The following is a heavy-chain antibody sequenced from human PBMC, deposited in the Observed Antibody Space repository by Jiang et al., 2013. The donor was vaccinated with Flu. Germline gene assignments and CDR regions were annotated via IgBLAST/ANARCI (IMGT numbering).Heavy chain of an antibody. J-gene: IGHJ4*02. CDR1: GDSDSSYY. Sequence: GSGLVKPSETLSLTCSVSGDSDSSYYLNWIRQPPGKGLEWIGYVSYSIYYSGGTNYNPSFKNRVTISADTAKNQFSLKLSSVTAADTAVYYCASGVSYYFDSWGLGTLVTVSS. CDR2: VSYSIYYSGGT. V-gene: IGHV4-59*08. CDR3: ASGVSYYFDS. D-gene: IGHD2-8*01.